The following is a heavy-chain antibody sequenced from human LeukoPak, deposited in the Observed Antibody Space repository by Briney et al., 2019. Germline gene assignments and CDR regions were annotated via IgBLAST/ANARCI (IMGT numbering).Heavy chain of an antibody. V-gene: IGHV1-2*02. J-gene: IGHJ6*03. D-gene: IGHD2-21*02. CDR3: ARDGGAYCGGDCYSGHQDYYYYYYMGV. CDR2: INPNSGGT. CDR1: GYTFTGYY. Sequence: ASVKVSCKASGYTFTGYYMHWVRQAPGQGLEWMGWINPNSGGTNYAQKFQGRVTMTRDTSISTAYMELSRLRSDDTAVYYCARDGGAYCGGDCYSGHQDYYYYYYMGVWGKGTTVTISS.